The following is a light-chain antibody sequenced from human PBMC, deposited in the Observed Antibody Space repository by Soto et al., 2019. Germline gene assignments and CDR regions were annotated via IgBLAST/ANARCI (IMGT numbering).Light chain of an antibody. CDR2: GAS. CDR3: QQYDISPWT. V-gene: IGKV3-20*01. Sequence: EIVLTQSPGTLSLSPGERATLSCRASQSVSSNYLAWYQQKRGQAPRLLIYGASSRATGIPDRFSGSGSETDFTLTIRRLEPEDFAVYYCQQYDISPWTFGQGTKVEIK. J-gene: IGKJ1*01. CDR1: QSVSSNY.